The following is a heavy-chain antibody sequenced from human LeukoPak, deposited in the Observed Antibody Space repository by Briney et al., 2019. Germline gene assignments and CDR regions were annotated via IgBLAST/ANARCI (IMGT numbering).Heavy chain of an antibody. D-gene: IGHD2-15*01. CDR2: ISYSGST. V-gene: IGHV4-59*08. CDR3: ARRDCSGGTCQFFDY. Sequence: SETLSLTCTVSGASISSYYWSWIRQPPGKGLEWIGYISYSGSTNYNPSLKSRVTISADTSKNQVSLTLSSVTAADTAMYYCARRDCSGGTCQFFDYWGQGIQVTVSS. CDR1: GASISSYY. J-gene: IGHJ4*02.